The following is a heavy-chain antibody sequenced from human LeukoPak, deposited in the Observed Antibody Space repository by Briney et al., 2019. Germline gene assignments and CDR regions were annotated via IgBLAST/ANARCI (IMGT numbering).Heavy chain of an antibody. D-gene: IGHD5-18*01. V-gene: IGHV3-30*04. Sequence: GGSLRLSCAASGFTFSSYAMHWVRQAPGKGLEWVAVISYDGSNKYYADSVKGRFTISRDNSKNTLYLQMNSLRAEDTAVYYCAKGLDTATDYWGRGTLVTVSS. CDR1: GFTFSSYA. CDR2: ISYDGSNK. CDR3: AKGLDTATDY. J-gene: IGHJ4*02.